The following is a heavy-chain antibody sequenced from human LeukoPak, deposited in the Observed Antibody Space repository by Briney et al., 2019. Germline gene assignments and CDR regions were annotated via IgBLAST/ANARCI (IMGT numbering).Heavy chain of an antibody. D-gene: IGHD3-10*01. CDR3: ARLQTMYYRSTKFDY. V-gene: IGHV4-39*01. J-gene: IGHJ4*02. CDR2: IYYSGST. Sequence: PSETLSLTCTVSGGSISSSSYYWGWIRQPPGKGLEWIGSIYYSGSTYYNPSLKSRVTISVDTSKNQFSLKLSSVTAADTAVYYCARLQTMYYRSTKFDYWGQGTLVTVSS. CDR1: GGSISSSSYY.